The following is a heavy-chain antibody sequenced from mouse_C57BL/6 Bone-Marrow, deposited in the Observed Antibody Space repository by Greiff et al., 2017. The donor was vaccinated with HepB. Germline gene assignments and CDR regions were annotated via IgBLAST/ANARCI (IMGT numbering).Heavy chain of an antibody. CDR3: ARPYDYDVWFAY. V-gene: IGHV5-17*01. CDR1: GFTFSDYG. D-gene: IGHD2-4*01. J-gene: IGHJ3*01. CDR2: ISSGSSTI. Sequence: EVQVVESGGGLVKPGGSLKLSSAASGFTFSDYGMHWVRQAPEKGLEWVAYISSGSSTIYYADTVKGRFTISRDNAKNTLFLQMTSLRSEDTAMYYCARPYDYDVWFAYWGQGTLVTVSA.